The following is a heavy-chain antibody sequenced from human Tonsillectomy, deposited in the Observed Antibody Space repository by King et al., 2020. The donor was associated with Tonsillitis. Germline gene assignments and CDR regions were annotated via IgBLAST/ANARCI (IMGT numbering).Heavy chain of an antibody. CDR2: IYWHDDK. Sequence: TLKESGPPLVKPPQTLTLTCTFSGFSLNTHGMGVGWIRQPPGKALEWLAFIYWHDDKRYSPSLKNRLTITKDTSKNQVVLIMTNMDSVEQATYSCSHSYFDFLAHPFYYWGQVTLVTVSS. D-gene: IGHD3-3*01. V-gene: IGHV2-5*01. CDR1: GFSLNTHGMG. J-gene: IGHJ4*02. CDR3: SHSYFDFLAHPFYY.